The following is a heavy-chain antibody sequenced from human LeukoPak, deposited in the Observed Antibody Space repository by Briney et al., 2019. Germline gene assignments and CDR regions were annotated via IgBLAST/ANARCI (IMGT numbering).Heavy chain of an antibody. CDR1: GMAVFNNY. CDR2: IFSDGDT. Sequence: GGSLRLSCAASGMAVFNNYINWVRRAPGKGLERVSVIFSDGDTSYADSVKGRFTISRDISKNTLYLQMNSLTAEDTAVYYCATPSGGYWGQGTLVTVSS. D-gene: IGHD6-25*01. V-gene: IGHV3-66*01. CDR3: ATPSGGY. J-gene: IGHJ4*02.